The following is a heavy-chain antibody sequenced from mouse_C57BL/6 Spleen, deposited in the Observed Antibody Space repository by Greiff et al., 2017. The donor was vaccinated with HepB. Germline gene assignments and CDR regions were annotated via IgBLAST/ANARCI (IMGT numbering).Heavy chain of an antibody. CDR3: ARSNYGSSFSWFAY. D-gene: IGHD1-1*01. CDR1: GYTFTDYY. V-gene: IGHV1-76*01. CDR2: IYPGSGNT. Sequence: VQLQQSGAELVRPGASVKLSCKASGYTFTDYYINWVKQRPGQGLEWIARIYPGSGNTYYNEKFKGKATLTAEKSSSTAYMQLSSLTSEDSAVYFCARSNYGSSFSWFAYWGQGTLVTVSA. J-gene: IGHJ3*01.